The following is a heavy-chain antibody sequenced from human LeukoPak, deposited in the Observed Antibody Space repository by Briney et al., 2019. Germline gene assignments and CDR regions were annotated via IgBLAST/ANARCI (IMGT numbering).Heavy chain of an antibody. D-gene: IGHD6-13*01. Sequence: PSETLSLTCTVSGGSISSYYWSWIRQPPGKGLEWIGEINHSGSTNYNPSLKSRVTISVDTSKNQFSLKLSSVTAADTAVYYCARLGRQQLVYYYYYMDVWGKGTTVTISS. CDR1: GGSISSYY. CDR2: INHSGST. CDR3: ARLGRQQLVYYYYYMDV. V-gene: IGHV4-34*01. J-gene: IGHJ6*03.